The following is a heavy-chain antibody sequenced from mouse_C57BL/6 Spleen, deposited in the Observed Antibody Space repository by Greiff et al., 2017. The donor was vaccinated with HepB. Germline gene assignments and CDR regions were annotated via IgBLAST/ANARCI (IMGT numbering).Heavy chain of an antibody. CDR1: GYTFTSYW. D-gene: IGHD2-4*01. CDR3: ARGYDYDGGAFDY. V-gene: IGHV1-52*01. CDR2: IDPSDSET. Sequence: QVQLQQPGAELVRPGSSVKLSCKASGYTFTSYWMHWVKQRPIQGLEWIGNIDPSDSETHYNQKFKDKATLTVDKSSSTAYMQLSSLTSEDSAVYYGARGYDYDGGAFDYWGQGTTLTVSS. J-gene: IGHJ2*01.